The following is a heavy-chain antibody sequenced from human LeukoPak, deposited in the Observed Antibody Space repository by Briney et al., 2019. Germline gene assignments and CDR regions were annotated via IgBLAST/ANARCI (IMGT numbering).Heavy chain of an antibody. V-gene: IGHV3-23*01. CDR3: AKDLKGRPAPSRIAARPEWNDY. CDR1: GFTFSSYA. Sequence: PGGSLRLSCAASGFTFSSYAMSWVRQASGKGLEWVSAISGSGGSTYYADSVKGRFTISRDNSKNTLYLQMNSLRAEDTAVYYCAKDLKGRPAPSRIAARPEWNDYWGQGTLVTVSS. D-gene: IGHD6-6*01. CDR2: ISGSGGST. J-gene: IGHJ4*02.